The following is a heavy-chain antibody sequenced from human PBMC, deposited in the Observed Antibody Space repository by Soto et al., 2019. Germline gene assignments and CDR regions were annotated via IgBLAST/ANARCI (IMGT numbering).Heavy chain of an antibody. J-gene: IGHJ4*02. CDR1: GDSVSSNSAA. Sequence: QVQLQQSGPGLVKPSQTLSLTCAISGDSVSSNSAAWTWIRQSPSRGLEWLGRTYYRSTWSNDYAISVKSRITIIPDTSNNQFSLHLNSVTPEDTAVYYCARQIAATGTSGTFDYWGQGTLVTVSS. CDR2: TYYRSTWSN. V-gene: IGHV6-1*01. CDR3: ARQIAATGTSGTFDY. D-gene: IGHD6-13*01.